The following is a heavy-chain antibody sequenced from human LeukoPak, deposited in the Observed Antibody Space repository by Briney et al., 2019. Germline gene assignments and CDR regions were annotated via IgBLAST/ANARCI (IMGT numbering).Heavy chain of an antibody. V-gene: IGHV4-39*01. CDR1: GGSISSSSYY. CDR2: IYYSGST. CDR3: ARLYGSGSAQFDY. Sequence: KSSETLFLTCTVSGGSISSSSYYWGWIRQPPGKGLEWIGSIYYSGSTHYNPSLKSRVTISVDTSKNQFSLKLSSVTAADTAVYYCARLYGSGSAQFDYWGQGTLVTVSS. J-gene: IGHJ4*02. D-gene: IGHD3-10*01.